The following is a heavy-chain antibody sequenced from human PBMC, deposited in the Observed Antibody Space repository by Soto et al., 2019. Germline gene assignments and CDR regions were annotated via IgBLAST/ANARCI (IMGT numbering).Heavy chain of an antibody. J-gene: IGHJ4*02. CDR2: IRGSGTTI. CDR1: GFTFSDHY. V-gene: IGHV3-11*01. D-gene: IGHD2-2*01. Sequence: QVHLVEPGGGLVKPGGSLRLSCAASGFTFSDHYMTWIRQAPGKGMDWVAKIRGSGTTIFYADSVEGRFTVSRDNAKNSVYLQMDSRRAEDTAVYFCSSDPCCYASGYWGQGTLVTVSS. CDR3: SSDPCCYASGY.